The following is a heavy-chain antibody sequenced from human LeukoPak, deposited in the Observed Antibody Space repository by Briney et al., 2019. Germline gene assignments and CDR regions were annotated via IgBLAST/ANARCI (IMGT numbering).Heavy chain of an antibody. D-gene: IGHD3-22*01. J-gene: IGHJ5*02. CDR2: ISASGGST. Sequence: GGSLRLSCAASGFTFSTYAMSWVRQAPGKGLEWVSTISASGGSTYYADSVKGRFTISRDNSKNTVYLQMNSLRADDTAVYYRGKYRDYYDSSAYRAWGQGTLVTVSS. CDR1: GFTFSTYA. V-gene: IGHV3-23*01. CDR3: GKYRDYYDSSAYRA.